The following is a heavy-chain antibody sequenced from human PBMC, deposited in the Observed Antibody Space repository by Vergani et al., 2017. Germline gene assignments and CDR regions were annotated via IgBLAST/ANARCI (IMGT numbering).Heavy chain of an antibody. D-gene: IGHD3-3*01. CDR3: AHGQYDFWSGYLRHDFDY. Sequence: QITLKESGPALVKPTQTLTLTCTFSGFSLSTRGVGVGWIRQPPGKALEWLALIYWNDDKRYSPSLKSRLTITKDTSKNQVVLTMTNMDPVDTATYYCAHGQYDFWSGYLRHDFDYWGQGTLVTVSS. V-gene: IGHV2-5*01. J-gene: IGHJ4*02. CDR1: GFSLSTRGVG. CDR2: IYWNDDK.